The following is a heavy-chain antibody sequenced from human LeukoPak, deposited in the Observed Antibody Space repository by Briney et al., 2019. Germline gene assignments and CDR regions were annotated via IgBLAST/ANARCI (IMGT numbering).Heavy chain of an antibody. V-gene: IGHV3-23*01. CDR2: ISDSVSGGST. CDR1: GFTFNNYA. Sequence: GGSLRLSCAASGFTFNNYAMTWVRQAPGKGLEWVSTISDSVSGGSTYYADSVKGRFTISRDNSKNSLYLQMNSLRAEDTAVYYCARDYTGYFPWGQGTLVIVSS. CDR3: ARDYTGYFP. J-gene: IGHJ5*02. D-gene: IGHD3-9*01.